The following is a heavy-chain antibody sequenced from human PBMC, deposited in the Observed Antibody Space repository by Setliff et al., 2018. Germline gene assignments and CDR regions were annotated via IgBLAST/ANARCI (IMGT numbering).Heavy chain of an antibody. V-gene: IGHV3-48*04. CDR1: GFTFSSYS. CDR3: AGEAAAHFPRPYYYDSSGYYYEGYFDY. CDR2: ISSSSSTI. D-gene: IGHD3-22*01. Sequence: GGSLRLSCAASGFTFSSYSMNWVRQAPGKGLEWVSYISSSSSTIYYADSVKGRFTISRDNAKNSLYLQMNSLRAEDTAVYYCAGEAAAHFPRPYYYDSSGYYYEGYFDYWGQGTLVTVSS. J-gene: IGHJ4*02.